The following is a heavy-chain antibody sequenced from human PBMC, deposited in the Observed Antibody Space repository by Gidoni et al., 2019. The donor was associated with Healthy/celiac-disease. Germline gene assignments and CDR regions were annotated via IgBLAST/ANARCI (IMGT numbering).Heavy chain of an antibody. J-gene: IGHJ4*02. CDR2: ISYDGSNK. CDR3: AKGPLAVAGPPHSWYFDY. CDR1: GFTFSSYG. D-gene: IGHD6-19*01. V-gene: IGHV3-30*18. Sequence: QVQLVESGGGVVQPGRSLRLSCAASGFTFSSYGMHWVRQAPGKGLEWVAVISYDGSNKYYADSVKGRFTISRDNSKNTLYLQMNSLRAEDTAVYYCAKGPLAVAGPPHSWYFDYWGQGTLVTVSS.